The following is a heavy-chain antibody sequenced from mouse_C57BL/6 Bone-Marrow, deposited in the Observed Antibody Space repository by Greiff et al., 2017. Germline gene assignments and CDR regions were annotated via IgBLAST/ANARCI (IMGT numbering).Heavy chain of an antibody. V-gene: IGHV5-16*01. J-gene: IGHJ1*03. Sequence: EVKLVESEGGLVQPGSSMKLSCTASGFTFSDYYMAWVRQVPEKGLEWVANINYDGSSTYYLDSLKSRFIISRDNAKNILYLQMSSLKSEDTATYYCARGGLYGSSYVDWYFDVWGTGTTVTVSS. CDR1: GFTFSDYY. CDR3: ARGGLYGSSYVDWYFDV. D-gene: IGHD1-1*01. CDR2: INYDGSST.